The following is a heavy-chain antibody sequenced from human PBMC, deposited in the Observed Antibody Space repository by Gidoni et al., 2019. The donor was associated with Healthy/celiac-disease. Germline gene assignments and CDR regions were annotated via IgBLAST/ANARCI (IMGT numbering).Heavy chain of an antibody. CDR3: AKGAEYFQH. J-gene: IGHJ1*01. Sequence: APGKGLEWVSAISGSGGSTYYADSVKGRFTISRDNSKNTLYLQMNSLRAEDTAVYYCAKGAEYFQHWGQGTLVTVSS. V-gene: IGHV3-23*01. CDR2: ISGSGGST.